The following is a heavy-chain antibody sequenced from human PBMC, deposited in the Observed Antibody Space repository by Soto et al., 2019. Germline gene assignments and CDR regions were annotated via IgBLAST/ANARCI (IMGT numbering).Heavy chain of an antibody. Sequence: QVQLVESGGGVVQPGRSLRLSCAASGFTFSSYAMHWVRQAPGKGLEWVAVISYDGSNKNYADSVKGRFTISRDNSKNTLYLQMNSLRAEDTAVYYCAAYPELEVPVIDIVVVPAAPLSVWGQGTLVTVSS. J-gene: IGHJ4*02. D-gene: IGHD2-2*01. CDR3: AAYPELEVPVIDIVVVPAAPLSV. CDR1: GFTFSSYA. V-gene: IGHV3-30-3*01. CDR2: ISYDGSNK.